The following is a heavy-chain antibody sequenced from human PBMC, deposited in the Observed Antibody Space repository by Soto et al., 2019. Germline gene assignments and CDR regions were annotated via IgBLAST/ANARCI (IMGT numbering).Heavy chain of an antibody. Sequence: QVQLQESGPGLVKPSETLSLTCTVSGGSISSYYWSWIRQPPGRGLEWIGYIYYSGSTNYNPSLKSRVTISVDTSKNQFSLKLSSVTAADTAVYYCARDGSYSPFDYWGQGTLVTVSS. D-gene: IGHD1-26*01. CDR2: IYYSGST. CDR1: GGSISSYY. V-gene: IGHV4-59*01. CDR3: ARDGSYSPFDY. J-gene: IGHJ4*02.